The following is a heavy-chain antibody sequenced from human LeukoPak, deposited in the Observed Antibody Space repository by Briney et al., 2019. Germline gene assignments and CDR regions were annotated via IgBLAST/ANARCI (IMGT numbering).Heavy chain of an antibody. V-gene: IGHV3-33*01. CDR1: GFSFRTYG. D-gene: IGHD6-13*01. CDR2: IWYDGSHS. Sequence: GGSLRLSCAASGFSFRTYGMHWVRQAPGKGLEWVAVIWYDGSHSYYGDSVKGRFTISRDNAKNSLYLQMNSLRAEDTAVYYCARVEDYSSSWYYFDYWGQGTLVTVSS. J-gene: IGHJ4*02. CDR3: ARVEDYSSSWYYFDY.